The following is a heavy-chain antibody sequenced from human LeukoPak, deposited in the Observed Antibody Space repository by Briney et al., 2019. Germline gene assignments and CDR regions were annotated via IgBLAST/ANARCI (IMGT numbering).Heavy chain of an antibody. Sequence: SETLSLTCTVSGGSISSTSYYWGWIRQPPGKGLEWIGSIYNSGSTFYNPSLNGRVTISVDTSKNQFSLRLNSVTAADTAVYYCARQRYNWNHAAYWGQGTLVTVSS. V-gene: IGHV4-39*01. CDR3: ARQRYNWNHAAY. CDR1: GGSISSTSYY. CDR2: IYNSGST. J-gene: IGHJ4*02. D-gene: IGHD1-14*01.